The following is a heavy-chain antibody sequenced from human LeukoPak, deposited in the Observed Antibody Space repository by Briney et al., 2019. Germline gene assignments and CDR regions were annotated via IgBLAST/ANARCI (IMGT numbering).Heavy chain of an antibody. D-gene: IGHD7-27*01. CDR2: IIPIFGTA. J-gene: IGHJ6*03. V-gene: IGHV1-69*01. Sequence: APVKVSCKASGGTFSSYAISWVRQAPGQGLEWMGGIIPIFGTANYAQKFQGRVTITADESTSTAYMELSSLRSEDTAVYYCARGLLTRAERPRYYYYMDVWGKGTTVTVSS. CDR1: GGTFSSYA. CDR3: ARGLLTRAERPRYYYYMDV.